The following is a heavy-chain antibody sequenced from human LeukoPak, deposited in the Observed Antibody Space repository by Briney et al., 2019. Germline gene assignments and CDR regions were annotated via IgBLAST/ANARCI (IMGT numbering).Heavy chain of an antibody. J-gene: IGHJ6*03. Sequence: ASVKVSCKASGYTFTGYYMHWVRQAPGQGLEWMGWINPNSGGTNYAQKLQGRVTMTRDTPISTAYMELSRLRSDDTAVYYCARERGGSSSARKGYYMDVWGKGTTVTVSS. CDR2: INPNSGGT. CDR3: ARERGGSSSARKGYYMDV. V-gene: IGHV1-2*02. D-gene: IGHD6-6*01. CDR1: GYTFTGYY.